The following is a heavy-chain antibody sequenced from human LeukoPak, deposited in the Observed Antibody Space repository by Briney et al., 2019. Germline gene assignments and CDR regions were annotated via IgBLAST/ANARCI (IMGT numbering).Heavy chain of an antibody. D-gene: IGHD6-13*01. CDR3: ARTMGSWYTDAFDI. J-gene: IGHJ3*02. Sequence: GESLKISCKGSGYIFSTYWIGWVRQLPGKGLEWMGIIYPGDSDTRYSPSSQGQVTISADKSISTAHLQWSSLKASDTAMYYCARTMGSWYTDAFDIWGQGTMVTVTP. V-gene: IGHV5-51*01. CDR1: GYIFSTYW. CDR2: IYPGDSDT.